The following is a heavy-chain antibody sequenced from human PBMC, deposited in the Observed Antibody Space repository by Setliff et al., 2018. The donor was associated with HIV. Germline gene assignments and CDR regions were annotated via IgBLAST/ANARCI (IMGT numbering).Heavy chain of an antibody. Sequence: ASVKVSCKASGYTFTSHGISWVRQAPGQGLEWMGWISAYNGNTNYAQKFLGRATMTADTSTSTGYMELRSLRSDDTAVYFCSTGWGLYDNRHTAAGYLQHWGQGTLVTVSS. D-gene: IGHD3-22*01. V-gene: IGHV1-18*01. CDR2: ISAYNGNT. CDR1: GYTFTSHG. J-gene: IGHJ1*01. CDR3: STGWGLYDNRHTAAGYLQH.